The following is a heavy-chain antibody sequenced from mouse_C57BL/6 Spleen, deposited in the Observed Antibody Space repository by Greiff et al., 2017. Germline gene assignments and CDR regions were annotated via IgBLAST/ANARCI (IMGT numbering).Heavy chain of an antibody. V-gene: IGHV1-50*01. Sequence: QVQLQQPGAELVKPGASVKLSCKASGYTFTSYWMQWVKQRPGQGLEWIGEIDPSDSYTNYNQKFKGKATLTVDTSSSTAYMQLSSLTSEDSAVYYCAKIYYYGSDARDYWGQGTSVTVSS. CDR3: AKIYYYGSDARDY. CDR2: IDPSDSYT. D-gene: IGHD1-1*01. CDR1: GYTFTSYW. J-gene: IGHJ4*01.